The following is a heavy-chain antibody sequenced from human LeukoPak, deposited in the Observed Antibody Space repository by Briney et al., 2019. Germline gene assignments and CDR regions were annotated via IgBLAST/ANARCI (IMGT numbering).Heavy chain of an antibody. J-gene: IGHJ6*03. CDR3: ARDDIVVVGYMDV. V-gene: IGHV3-73*01. CDR1: GFTFSGSA. CDR2: IRSKANSYAT. Sequence: GGSLKLSCAASGFTFSGSAMHWVRQASGKGLEWVGRIRSKANSYATAYAASVKGRFTISGDNAKNSLYLQMNSLRAEDTAVYYCARDDIVVVGYMDVWGKGTTVTVSS. D-gene: IGHD2-2*01.